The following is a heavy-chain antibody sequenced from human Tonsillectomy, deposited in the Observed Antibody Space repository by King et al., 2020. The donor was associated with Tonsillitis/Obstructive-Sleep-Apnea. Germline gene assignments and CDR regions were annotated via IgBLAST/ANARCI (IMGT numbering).Heavy chain of an antibody. CDR3: ARPNMVRGVSGGDYFDY. V-gene: IGHV3-30*04. CDR1: GFTFSSYA. CDR2: MSYDGSNK. J-gene: IGHJ4*02. Sequence: VQLVESGGGVVQPGRSLRLSCAASGFTFSSYAMHWVRQAPGKGLEWVAVMSYDGSNKYYADSVKGRFTISRDNPKNTLYLQMNSLRAEDTAEYYCARPNMVRGVSGGDYFDYWGQGTLVTVSS. D-gene: IGHD3-10*01.